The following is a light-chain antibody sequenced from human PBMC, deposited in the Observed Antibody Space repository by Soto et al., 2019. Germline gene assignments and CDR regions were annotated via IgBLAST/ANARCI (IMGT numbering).Light chain of an antibody. CDR3: SSSAGIYHYLV. J-gene: IGLJ3*02. CDR1: SSDVGAYIY. Sequence: QSALTQPASVSGSPGQSITISCTGTSSDVGAYIYVSWYQQHPGKAPRLMIYEVNKRPSGVPDRFSGSKSGYTASLTVSGLQTEDEAFYYCSSSAGIYHYLVFGGGTKLTVL. V-gene: IGLV2-8*01. CDR2: EVN.